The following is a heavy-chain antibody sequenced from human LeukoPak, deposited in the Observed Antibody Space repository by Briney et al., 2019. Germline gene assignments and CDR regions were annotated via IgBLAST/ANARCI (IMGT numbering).Heavy chain of an antibody. CDR1: GGSISSYY. J-gene: IGHJ4*02. CDR3: ARDRHGDYDILTGTEGYYFAY. V-gene: IGHV4-59*01. Sequence: SETLSLTCTVSGGSISSYYWSWIRQPPGKGLEWIGYICYSGSTNYNPSLKSRVTISVDTSKNQCSLKLSSVTAADTAVYYCARDRHGDYDILTGTEGYYFAYWGQGTLVTVSS. D-gene: IGHD3-9*01. CDR2: ICYSGST.